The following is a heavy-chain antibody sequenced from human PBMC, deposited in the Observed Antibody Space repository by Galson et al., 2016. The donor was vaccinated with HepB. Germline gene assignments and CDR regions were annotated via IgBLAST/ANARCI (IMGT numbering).Heavy chain of an antibody. Sequence: ETLSLTCDVYSGSSTAYFWSWIRQFPQKGLEWIGEVNHSGSTNYHPSLKRRVTVSEDTAKNQLSLHLSSLTAADTAVYYCASLSVSGEVVGVYDIWGQGTMVIVSS. CDR2: VNHSGST. D-gene: IGHD3-3*01. CDR1: SGSSTAYF. CDR3: ASLSVSGEVVGVYDI. V-gene: IGHV4-34*01. J-gene: IGHJ3*02.